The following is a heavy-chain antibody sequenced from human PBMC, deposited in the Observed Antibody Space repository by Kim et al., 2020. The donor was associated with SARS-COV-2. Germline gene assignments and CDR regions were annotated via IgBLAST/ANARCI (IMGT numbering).Heavy chain of an antibody. CDR2: INPSGGST. Sequence: WGRQAPGQGLEWMGIINPSGGSTSYAQKFQGRVTMTRDTSTSTVYMELSSLRSEDTAVYYCARVSGGSSSKFDYWGQGTLVTVSS. CDR3: ARVSGGSSSKFDY. D-gene: IGHD6-6*01. V-gene: IGHV1-46*01. J-gene: IGHJ4*02.